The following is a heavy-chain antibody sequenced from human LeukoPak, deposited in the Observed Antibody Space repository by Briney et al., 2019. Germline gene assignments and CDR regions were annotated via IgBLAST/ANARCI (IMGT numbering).Heavy chain of an antibody. CDR2: IYHSGDT. CDR1: GYSISSGYY. Sequence: PSETLSLTCAVSGYSISSGYYWGWIRQPPGKGLEWIGSIYHSGDTYYNPSLKSRVTISVDTSKNQFSLNLISLTAADTAVYFCARVSALICSRYRFDYWGQGTLVTVSS. D-gene: IGHD3-3*01. V-gene: IGHV4-38-2*01. J-gene: IGHJ4*02. CDR3: ARVSALICSRYRFDY.